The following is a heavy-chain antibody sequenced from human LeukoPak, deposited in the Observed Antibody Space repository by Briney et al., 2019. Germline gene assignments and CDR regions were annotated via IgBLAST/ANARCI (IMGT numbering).Heavy chain of an antibody. CDR1: GGSISSSSYY. D-gene: IGHD3-3*01. J-gene: IGHJ5*02. V-gene: IGHV4-39*01. CDR3: ARRFLTIDNWFDP. Sequence: PSETLSLTCTVSGGSISSSSYYWGWIRQPPGKGLDWIGSIYYNGSTYYNPPLKSRVTISVDTSKNQFSLKLSSVTAADTAVYYCARRFLTIDNWFDPWGQGTLVTVSS. CDR2: IYYNGST.